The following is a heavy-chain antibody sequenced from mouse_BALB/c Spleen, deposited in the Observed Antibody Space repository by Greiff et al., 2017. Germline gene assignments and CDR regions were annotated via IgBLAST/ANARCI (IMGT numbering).Heavy chain of an antibody. Sequence: QVQLQQPGAELVMPGASVKMSCKASGYTFTDYWMHWVKQRPGQGLEWIGAIDTSDSYTSYNQKFKGKATLTVDESSSTAYMQLSSLTSEDSAVYYCARSMGKYRDYWGQGTTLTVSS. CDR2: IDTSDSYT. CDR3: ARSMGKYRDY. D-gene: IGHD5-1-1*01. CDR1: GYTFTDYW. V-gene: IGHV1-69*01. J-gene: IGHJ2*01.